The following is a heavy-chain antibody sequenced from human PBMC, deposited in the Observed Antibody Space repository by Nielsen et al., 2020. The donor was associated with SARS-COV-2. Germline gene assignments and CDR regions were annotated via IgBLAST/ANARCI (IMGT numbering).Heavy chain of an antibody. CDR1: GYTFTSYA. D-gene: IGHD6-13*01. V-gene: IGHV1-18*01. J-gene: IGHJ5*02. CDR2: ISAYNGNT. CDR3: ARVYSSSWDLWAPPAEGWFDP. Sequence: ASVKVSCKASGYTFTSYAMHWVRQAPGQGLEWMGWISAYNGNTNYAQKLQGRVTMTTDTSTSTAYMELRSLRSDDTAVYYCARVYSSSWDLWAPPAEGWFDPWGQGTLVTVSS.